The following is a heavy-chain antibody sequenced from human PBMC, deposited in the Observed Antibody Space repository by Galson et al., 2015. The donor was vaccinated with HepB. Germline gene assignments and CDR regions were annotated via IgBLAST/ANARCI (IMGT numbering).Heavy chain of an antibody. CDR3: AKDYLYSSSWYPFDY. D-gene: IGHD6-13*01. J-gene: IGHJ4*02. V-gene: IGHV3-30*18. CDR2: ISYDGSNK. CDR1: GFTFSSYG. Sequence: SLRLSCAASGFTFSSYGMHWVRQAPGKGLEWVAVISYDGSNKYYADSVKGRFTISRDNSKNTLYLQMNSLRAEDTAVYYCAKDYLYSSSWYPFDYWGQGTLVTVSS.